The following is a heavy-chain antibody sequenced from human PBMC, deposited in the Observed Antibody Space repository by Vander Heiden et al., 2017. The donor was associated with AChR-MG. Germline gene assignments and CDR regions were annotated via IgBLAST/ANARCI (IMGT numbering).Heavy chain of an antibody. CDR3: ARAPSGNTAIDY. V-gene: IGHV4-59*01. J-gene: IGHJ4*02. CDR2: IYYSGST. Sequence: QVQLQESGPGLVTPSETLSLTCPVPGGSISSYYWSWIRQPPGKGLEWIGYIYYSGSTNYNPSLKSRVTISVDTSKNQFSLKLSSVTAADTAVYYCARAPSGNTAIDYWGQGTLVTVSS. CDR1: GGSISSYY. D-gene: IGHD5-18*01.